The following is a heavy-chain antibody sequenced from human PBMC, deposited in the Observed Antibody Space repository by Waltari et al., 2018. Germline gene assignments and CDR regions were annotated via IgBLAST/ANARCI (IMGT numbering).Heavy chain of an antibody. CDR3: ARGGIFDY. D-gene: IGHD3-16*01. CDR2: ISYDGTDK. J-gene: IGHJ4*02. CDR1: GFTFTSSA. Sequence: QVQLVESGGGVVQPGRSLRLSFAAPGFTFTSSAMHWVRQAHGKGLEWVAVISYDGTDKYYADSVKGRFIISRDNSKNTLYLQMNSLRTEDTAVYYCARGGIFDYWGQGTLVTVSS. V-gene: IGHV3-30*01.